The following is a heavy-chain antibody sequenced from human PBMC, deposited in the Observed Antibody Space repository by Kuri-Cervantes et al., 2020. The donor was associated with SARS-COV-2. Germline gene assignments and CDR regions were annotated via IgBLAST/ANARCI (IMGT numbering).Heavy chain of an antibody. D-gene: IGHD3-3*01. CDR1: GYSFTSYR. CDR3: ARHLEGGPYYDFWSGYYVGDYYYYMDV. J-gene: IGHJ6*03. V-gene: IGHV5-51*01. Sequence: GSSLKISCTGSGYSFTSYRIGWVRQIPGKGLEWRGIIYPGDSDTRYSPSFQGQVTITADKSISTAYLQWSSLKAADTAMYYWARHLEGGPYYDFWSGYYVGDYYYYMDVWGKGTTVTVSS. CDR2: IYPGDSDT.